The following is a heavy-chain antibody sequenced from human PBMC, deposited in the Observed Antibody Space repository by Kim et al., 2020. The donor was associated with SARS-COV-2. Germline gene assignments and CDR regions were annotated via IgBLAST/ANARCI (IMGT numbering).Heavy chain of an antibody. D-gene: IGHD5-18*01. CDR2: ISYDGSNK. V-gene: IGHV3-30*18. J-gene: IGHJ4*02. CDR1: GFTFSSYG. Sequence: GGSLRLSCAASGFTFSSYGMHWVRQAPGKGLEWVAVISYDGSNKYYADSVKGRFTISRDNSKNTLYLQMNSLRAEDTAVYYCAKDQERLDTAMVFDYWGQGTLVTVSS. CDR3: AKDQERLDTAMVFDY.